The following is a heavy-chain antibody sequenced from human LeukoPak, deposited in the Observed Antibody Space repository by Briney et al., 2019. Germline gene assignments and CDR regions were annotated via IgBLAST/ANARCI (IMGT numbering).Heavy chain of an antibody. CDR1: GGSFSGYY. CDR2: ISHSGGT. V-gene: IGHV4-34*01. CDR3: ARHSQWFPFDP. J-gene: IGHJ5*02. Sequence: SETLSLTCAVYGGSFSGYYWSWIRQPPGKGLEWIGEISHSGGTDYNPSLKSQVTISVDTSKNQFSLKLSSVTAADTAVYYCARHSQWFPFDPWGQGTLVTVSS. D-gene: IGHD3-10*01.